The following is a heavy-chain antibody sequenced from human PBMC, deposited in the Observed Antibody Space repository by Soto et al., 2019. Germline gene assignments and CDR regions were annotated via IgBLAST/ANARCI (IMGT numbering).Heavy chain of an antibody. D-gene: IGHD2-21*02. Sequence: PSETLSLTCTVSGGSISSSSYYWGWIRQPPGKGLEWIGSIYYSGSTYYNPSLKSRVTISVDTSKNQFSLKLSSVTAADTAVYYCAHVVVTTETYFAYWGQGTLVTVSS. CDR3: AHVVVTTETYFAY. CDR2: IYYSGST. CDR1: GGSISSSSYY. V-gene: IGHV4-39*01. J-gene: IGHJ4*02.